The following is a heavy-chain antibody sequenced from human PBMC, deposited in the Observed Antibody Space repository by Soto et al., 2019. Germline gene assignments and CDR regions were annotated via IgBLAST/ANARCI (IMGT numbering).Heavy chain of an antibody. CDR2: INPNSGGT. V-gene: IGHV1-2*04. J-gene: IGHJ6*02. CDR3: ARGGPYSNSWDDYYYRQDV. CDR1: GYTFTGYY. D-gene: IGHD6-13*01. Sequence: ASVKVSCKASGYTFTGYYMHWVRQAPGQGLEWMGWINPNSGGTNYAQKFQGWVTMTRDTAISTAYMELSRLRSDDTAVYYCARGGPYSNSWDDYYYRQDVWGRGTTDTGSS.